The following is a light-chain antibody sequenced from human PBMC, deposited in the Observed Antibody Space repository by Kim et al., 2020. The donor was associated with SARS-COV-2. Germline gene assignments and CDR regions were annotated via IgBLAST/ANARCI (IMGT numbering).Light chain of an antibody. CDR2: KAS. CDR1: QSISSW. J-gene: IGKJ4*02. Sequence: DIQMTQSPSTLSASVGDRVTITCRASQSISSWLAWYQQKPGKAPNLLIYKASSLESGVPSRFSGSGSGTEFTLTISSLQPDDFATYYSQKNNSSSRTFGEGTKVEIK. CDR3: QKNNSSSRT. V-gene: IGKV1-5*03.